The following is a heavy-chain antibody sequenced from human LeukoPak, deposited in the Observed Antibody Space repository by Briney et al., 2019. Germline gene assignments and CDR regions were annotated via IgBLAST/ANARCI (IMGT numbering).Heavy chain of an antibody. CDR3: GRKRGGGHRGPHGY. CDR2: IIPILGTA. D-gene: IGHD3-16*01. V-gene: IGHV1-69*01. Sequence: GSSVKVSCKASGGTFSSYAISWVRQAPGQGLEWMGGIIPILGTANYAQKFQGRVTITADESTSTAYMELSSLRSEDTAVYYCGRKRGGGHRGPHGYWGQGTLVTVSS. CDR1: GGTFSSYA. J-gene: IGHJ4*02.